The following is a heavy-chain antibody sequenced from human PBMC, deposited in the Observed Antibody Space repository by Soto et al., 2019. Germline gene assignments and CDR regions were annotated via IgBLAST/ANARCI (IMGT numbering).Heavy chain of an antibody. CDR1: GGSFSGYY. Sequence: QVQLQQWGAGLLKPSETLSLTCEVHGGSFSGYYWTWIRQTPGKGLEWIGEISHSGTTNYQPSLTSRVTISADPSKKQFSLNLTSVTAADSGVYYCARGECSSVYCFTRWALAFWGQGTVVTVSS. J-gene: IGHJ3*01. CDR3: ARGECSSVYCFTRWALAF. CDR2: ISHSGTT. D-gene: IGHD2-2*01. V-gene: IGHV4-34*01.